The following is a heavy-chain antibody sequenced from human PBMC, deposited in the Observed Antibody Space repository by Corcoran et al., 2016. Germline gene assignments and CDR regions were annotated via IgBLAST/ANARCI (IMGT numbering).Heavy chain of an antibody. Sequence: EVQLVQSGAEVKKPGESLKIYCKGTGYSFTSYWIGWERQMPGKGLEWMGIIYPGDSDTRYSPSFQGQVTISADKSISTAYLQWSSLKASDTAMYYCASPGSGGDSTMGFDYWGQGTLVTVSS. CDR3: ASPGSGGDSTMGFDY. D-gene: IGHD2-21*02. CDR1: GYSFTSYW. V-gene: IGHV5-51*01. J-gene: IGHJ4*02. CDR2: IYPGDSDT.